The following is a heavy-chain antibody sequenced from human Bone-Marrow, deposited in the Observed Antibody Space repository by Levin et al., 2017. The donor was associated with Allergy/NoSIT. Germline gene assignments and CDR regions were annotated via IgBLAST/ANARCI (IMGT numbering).Heavy chain of an antibody. CDR3: AKGGRAAAGRSSWDY. CDR2: ISGSGGST. Sequence: GESLKISCAASGFTFSSYAMSWVRQAPGKGLEWVSAISGSGGSTYYADSVKGRFTISRDNSKNTLYLQMNTLRTEDTAVYYCAKGGRAAAGRSSWDYWGQGTLVTVSS. V-gene: IGHV3-23*01. CDR1: GFTFSSYA. D-gene: IGHD6-13*01. J-gene: IGHJ4*02.